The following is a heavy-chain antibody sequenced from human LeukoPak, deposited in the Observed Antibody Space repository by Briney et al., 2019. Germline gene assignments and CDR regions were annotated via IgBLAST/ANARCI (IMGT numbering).Heavy chain of an antibody. D-gene: IGHD2-21*01. CDR3: AKEFNRGLPDY. Sequence: GSLRLSFAASGFTFSTYGMHWVRQAPGKGLEWVAVISYDGSNEYYADSVKGRFTISRDNSKNTLYLQMSSLRAEDTAVYYCAKEFNRGLPDYWGQGTLVTVSS. V-gene: IGHV3-30*18. J-gene: IGHJ4*02. CDR1: GFTFSTYG. CDR2: ISYDGSNE.